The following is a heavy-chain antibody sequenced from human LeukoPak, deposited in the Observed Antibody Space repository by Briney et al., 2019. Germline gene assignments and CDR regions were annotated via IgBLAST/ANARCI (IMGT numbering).Heavy chain of an antibody. J-gene: IGHJ5*02. CDR1: GHTFTSYG. Sequence: ASVKVSCKASGHTFTSYGISWVRQAPGQGLEWMGWISAYNGNTNYAQKFQGRVTMTRDTSISTAYMELSRLRSDDTAVYYCARADYGDLNDNWFDPWGQGTLVTVSS. CDR2: ISAYNGNT. CDR3: ARADYGDLNDNWFDP. D-gene: IGHD4-17*01. V-gene: IGHV1-18*01.